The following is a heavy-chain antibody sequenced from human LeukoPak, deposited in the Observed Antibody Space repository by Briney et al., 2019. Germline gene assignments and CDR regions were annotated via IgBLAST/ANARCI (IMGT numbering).Heavy chain of an antibody. V-gene: IGHV4-59*01. Sequence: SETLSLTCTVSGGSISSYYWSWIRQPPGRGVEWSGYIYYSGSTNYNPSLKSRVTISVDTSKNQFSLKLSSVTAADTAVYYCARAPYYYGSGSYYVNWFDPWGQGTLVTVSS. CDR3: ARAPYYYGSGSYYVNWFDP. D-gene: IGHD3-10*01. J-gene: IGHJ5*02. CDR2: IYYSGST. CDR1: GGSISSYY.